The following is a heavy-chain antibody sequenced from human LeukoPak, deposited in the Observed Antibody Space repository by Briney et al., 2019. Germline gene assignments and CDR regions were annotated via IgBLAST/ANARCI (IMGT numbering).Heavy chain of an antibody. CDR2: ISSSGSTI. Sequence: GGSLRLSCAASGFTFSSYEMNWVRQAPGKGLEWVSYISSSGSTIYYADSVKGRFTISRDNAKNSLYLQMNSLRAEDTAVYYCARDPPGAPNNVFDYWGQGTLVTVSS. CDR3: ARDPPGAPNNVFDY. CDR1: GFTFSSYE. J-gene: IGHJ4*02. V-gene: IGHV3-48*03. D-gene: IGHD1/OR15-1a*01.